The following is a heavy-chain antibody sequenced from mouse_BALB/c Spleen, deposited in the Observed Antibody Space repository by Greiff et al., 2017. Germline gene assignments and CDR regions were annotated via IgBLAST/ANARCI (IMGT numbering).Heavy chain of an antibody. V-gene: IGHV3-2*02. J-gene: IGHJ1*01. D-gene: IGHD1-1*01. CDR3: ARRPVPAYYGSSYAYFDV. CDR1: GYSITSDYA. CDR2: ISYSGST. Sequence: DVHLVESGPGLVKPSQSLSLTCTVTGYSITSDYAWNWIRQFPGNKLEWMGYISYSGSTSYNPSLKSRISITRDTSKNQFFLQLNSVTTEDTATYYCARRPVPAYYGSSYAYFDVWGAGTSVTVSS.